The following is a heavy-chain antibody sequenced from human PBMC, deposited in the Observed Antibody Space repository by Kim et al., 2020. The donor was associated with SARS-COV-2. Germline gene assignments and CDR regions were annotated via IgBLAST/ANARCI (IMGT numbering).Heavy chain of an antibody. V-gene: IGHV3-23*01. CDR1: GFDFGIYA. J-gene: IGHJ6*01. CDR3: ARRPGTAASGTAHFDR. Sequence: GGSLRLSCAASGFDFGIYAMSWVRQAPGKGLEWVSTIGGIDGAIVYAGSVKGRFTISRDNSKNTLYLQMTNLRTEDTAMYYCARRPGTAASGTAHFDRWGQGTSVTVSS. D-gene: IGHD6-13*01. CDR2: IGGIDGAI.